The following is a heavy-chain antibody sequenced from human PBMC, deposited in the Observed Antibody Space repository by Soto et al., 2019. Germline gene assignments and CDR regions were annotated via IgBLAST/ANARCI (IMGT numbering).Heavy chain of an antibody. J-gene: IGHJ4*02. CDR2: INWNGGST. V-gene: IGHV3-20*04. D-gene: IGHD5-12*01. CDR1: GFTFDDYG. Sequence: GGSLRLSCAASGFTFDDYGMSWVRQAPGKGLEWVSGINWNGGSTGYADSVKGRFTISRDNAKNSLYLQMNSLRAEDTALYYCARDPIGGHAIPGPSYYFDYWGQGTLVTVSS. CDR3: ARDPIGGHAIPGPSYYFDY.